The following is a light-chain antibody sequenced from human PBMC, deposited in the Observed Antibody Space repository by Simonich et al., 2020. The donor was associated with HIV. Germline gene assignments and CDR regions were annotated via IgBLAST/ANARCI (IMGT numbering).Light chain of an antibody. Sequence: QTVVTQETSSSVSPGGTVTLTCALSSGSVSTSYYPTWYHQTPGQPPRTLIYRTNTRSSGVPDRVSGSILGNKAVLFITGAQADDEGDYYCVLYMGSGISVFGGGTKLTVL. CDR1: SGSVSTSYY. J-gene: IGLJ3*02. CDR2: RTN. V-gene: IGLV8-61*01. CDR3: VLYMGSGISV.